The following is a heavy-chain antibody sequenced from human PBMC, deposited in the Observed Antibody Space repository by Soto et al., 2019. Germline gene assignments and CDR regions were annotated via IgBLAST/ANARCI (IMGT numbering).Heavy chain of an antibody. J-gene: IGHJ5*02. CDR3: ARAAYYYYDSSGYYST. D-gene: IGHD3-22*01. CDR1: GYTFTGYY. CDR2: INANSGCT. Sequence: ASVRVSCKASGYTFTGYYMHWVRQAPGQGLEWMGWINANSGCTNYSQKFQGSVTSTWVTSVVTAYICLGSLRSDDTSVYYCARAAYYYYDSSGYYSTWGQGTLVTVSS. V-gene: IGHV1-2*01.